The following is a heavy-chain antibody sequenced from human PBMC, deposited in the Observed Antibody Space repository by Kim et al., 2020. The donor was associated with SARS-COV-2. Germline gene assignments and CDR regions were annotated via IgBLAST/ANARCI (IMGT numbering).Heavy chain of an antibody. CDR3: AKDLEAYYYGSDDDY. J-gene: IGHJ4*02. D-gene: IGHD3-10*01. V-gene: IGHV3-23*01. Sequence: SVKGRLTISRDNSKNTLYLQMNSMRAEDTAVYYCAKDLEAYYYGSDDDYWGQGTLVTVSS.